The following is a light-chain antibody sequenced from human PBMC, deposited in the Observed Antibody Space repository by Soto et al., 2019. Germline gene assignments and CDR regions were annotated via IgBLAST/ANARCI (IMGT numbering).Light chain of an antibody. CDR1: QSISSY. Sequence: DIQMTQSPSSLSAAVGDRVTITCLASQSISSYLNWYQQKPGKAPKLLIYAASSLQSGVPSRFSGRKSGTQFTLTIDSLQPEDFATYYCQQVKTYPRTFGGGTKVDIK. J-gene: IGKJ4*01. CDR3: QQVKTYPRT. V-gene: IGKV1-39*01. CDR2: AAS.